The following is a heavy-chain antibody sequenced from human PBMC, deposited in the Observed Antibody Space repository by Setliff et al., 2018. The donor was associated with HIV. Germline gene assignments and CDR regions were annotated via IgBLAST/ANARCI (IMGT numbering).Heavy chain of an antibody. J-gene: IGHJ4*02. Sequence: SVKVSCKASGGTFSSYAISWVRQAPGQGLEWMGGIIPIFGTANYAQKFQGRVTITADESTSTAYMELSSLRSEDTAVYYCARDGQRGQASGWLRFLDYWGQGTLVTVSS. CDR2: IIPIFGTA. V-gene: IGHV1-69*13. D-gene: IGHD5-12*01. CDR1: GGTFSSYA. CDR3: ARDGQRGQASGWLRFLDY.